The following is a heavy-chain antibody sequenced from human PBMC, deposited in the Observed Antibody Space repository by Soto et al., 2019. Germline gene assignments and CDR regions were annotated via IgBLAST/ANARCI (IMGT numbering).Heavy chain of an antibody. CDR1: GFTFDDYT. V-gene: IGHV3-43*01. CDR3: AKDVDIVATRGMDV. CDR2: ISWDGGST. J-gene: IGHJ6*02. D-gene: IGHD5-12*01. Sequence: ESGGVVVQPGGSLRLSCAASGFTFDDYTMHWVRQAPGKGLEWVSLISWDGGSTYYADSVKGRFTISRDNSKNSLYLQMNSLRTEDTALYYCAKDVDIVATRGMDVWGQGTTVTVSS.